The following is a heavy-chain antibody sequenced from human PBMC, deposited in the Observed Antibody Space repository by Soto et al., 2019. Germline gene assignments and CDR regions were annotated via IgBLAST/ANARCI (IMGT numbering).Heavy chain of an antibody. V-gene: IGHV1-69*06. J-gene: IGHJ4*02. CDR3: VRGGGEMANPPPYLY. CDR2: VIPMFLKP. CDR1: GGTFDTYA. Sequence: ASVKVSCKASGGTFDTYAISWVRQAPGQGLEWMGGVIPMFLKPNYAQKFKGRVTITAVKSTNTVYMEMISLMSEDTAVYYCVRGGGEMANPPPYLYWGQGTQVTVSS. D-gene: IGHD3-16*01.